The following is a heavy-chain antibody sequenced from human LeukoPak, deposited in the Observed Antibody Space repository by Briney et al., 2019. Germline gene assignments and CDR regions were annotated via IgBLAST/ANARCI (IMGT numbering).Heavy chain of an antibody. CDR1: GGSISSYY. Sequence: SETLSLTCTVSGGSISSYYWSWIRQPPGKGLEWIGYIYYSGSTNYNPSLKSRVTISVDTSKNQFSLKLSSVTAADTAVYYCARRTYYYDSSGYYPHWYFDLWVRGTLVTVSS. J-gene: IGHJ2*01. V-gene: IGHV4-59*08. CDR2: IYYSGST. CDR3: ARRTYYYDSSGYYPHWYFDL. D-gene: IGHD3-22*01.